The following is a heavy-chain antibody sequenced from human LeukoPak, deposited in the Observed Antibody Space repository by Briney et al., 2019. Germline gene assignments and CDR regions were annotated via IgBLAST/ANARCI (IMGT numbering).Heavy chain of an antibody. Sequence: GGSLRLSRAASGFTFSNYWMSWVRQAPGKGLEWVANIKQDGSEKYYVDSVKGRFTISRDNAKNSLYLQMNSLRAEDTAVYYCARDSRIAAEFDYWGQGTLVTVSS. V-gene: IGHV3-7*03. CDR1: GFTFSNYW. CDR2: IKQDGSEK. CDR3: ARDSRIAAEFDY. J-gene: IGHJ4*02. D-gene: IGHD6-13*01.